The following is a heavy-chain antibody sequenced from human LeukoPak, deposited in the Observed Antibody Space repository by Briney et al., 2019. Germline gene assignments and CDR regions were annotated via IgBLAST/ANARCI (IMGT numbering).Heavy chain of an antibody. D-gene: IGHD3-10*01. CDR3: ARLPGRYYGSGSPNWYFDL. CDR2: ISYDGSNK. CDR1: GFTFSSYG. Sequence: GRSLRLSRAASGFTFSSYGMHWVRQAPGKGLEWVAVISYDGSNKYYADSVKGRFTISRDNSKNTLYLQMNSLRAGDTAVYYCARLPGRYYGSGSPNWYFDLWGRGTLVTVSS. V-gene: IGHV3-30*03. J-gene: IGHJ2*01.